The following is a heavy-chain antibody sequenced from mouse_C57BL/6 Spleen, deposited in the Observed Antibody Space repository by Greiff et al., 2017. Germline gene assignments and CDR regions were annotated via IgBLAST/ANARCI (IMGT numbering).Heavy chain of an antibody. D-gene: IGHD2-3*01. CDR3: ASAIYDGYYFDY. Sequence: QVQLQQSGAELARPGASVKLSCKASGYTFTSYGISWVKQRTGQGLEWIGEIYPRSGNTYYNEKFKGKATLTADKSSSTAYMELRSLTSEDSAVYFCASAIYDGYYFDYWGQGTTLTVSS. V-gene: IGHV1-81*01. CDR2: IYPRSGNT. CDR1: GYTFTSYG. J-gene: IGHJ2*01.